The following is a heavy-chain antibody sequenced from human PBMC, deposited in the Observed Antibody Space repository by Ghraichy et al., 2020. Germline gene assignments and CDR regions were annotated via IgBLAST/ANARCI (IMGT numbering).Heavy chain of an antibody. V-gene: IGHV4-39*01. CDR1: GGSISSSSYY. J-gene: IGHJ6*02. CDR3: ARHQGWEYYYGMDV. CDR2: IYYSGST. Sequence: SETLSLTCTVSGGSISSSSYYWGWIRQPPGKGLEWIGSIYYSGSTYYNPSLKSRVTISVDTSKNQFSLKLSSVTAADTAVYYCARHQGWEYYYGMDVWGQGTTVTVSS. D-gene: IGHD1-26*01.